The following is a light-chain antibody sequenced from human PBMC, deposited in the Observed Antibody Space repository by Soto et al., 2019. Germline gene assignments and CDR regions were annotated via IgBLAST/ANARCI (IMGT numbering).Light chain of an antibody. V-gene: IGLV1-44*01. CDR1: SSNIGSNT. Sequence: QSVLTQPPSASGTPGQRVTLSCSGSSSNIGSNTVNWYQQLPGTAPKLLIYSNNQRPSGVPDRFSASKSGTSASLAISGLQSEDEADYYCAAWDDSLNGPGVVFGGGTKLTVL. CDR2: SNN. CDR3: AAWDDSLNGPGVV. J-gene: IGLJ2*01.